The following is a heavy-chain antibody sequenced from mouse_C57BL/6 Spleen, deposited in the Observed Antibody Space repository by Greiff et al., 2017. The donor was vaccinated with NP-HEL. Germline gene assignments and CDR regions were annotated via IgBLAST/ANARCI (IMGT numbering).Heavy chain of an antibody. CDR2: ISYDGSN. V-gene: IGHV3-6*01. J-gene: IGHJ3*01. Sequence: EVQLVESGPGLVKPSQSLSLTCSVTGYSITSGYYWNWIRQFPGNKLEWMGYISYDGSNNYNPSLKNRISITRDTSKNQFFLKLNSVTTEDTATYYCASHYDYDTWFAYWGQGTLVTVSA. D-gene: IGHD2-4*01. CDR3: ASHYDYDTWFAY. CDR1: GYSITSGYY.